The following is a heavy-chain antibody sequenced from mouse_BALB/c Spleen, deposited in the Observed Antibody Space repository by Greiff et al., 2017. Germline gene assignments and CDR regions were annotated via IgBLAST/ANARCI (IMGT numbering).Heavy chain of an antibody. J-gene: IGHJ2*01. D-gene: IGHD2-3*01. CDR2: IDPETGGT. CDR3: TRYGGYYGY. V-gene: IGHV1-15*01. Sequence: QVHVKQSGAELVRPGASVTLSCKASGYTFTDYEMHWVKQTPVHGLEWIGAIDPETGGTAYNQKFKGKATLTADKSSSTAYMELRSLTSEDSAVYYCTRYGGYYGYWGQGTTLTVSS. CDR1: GYTFTDYE.